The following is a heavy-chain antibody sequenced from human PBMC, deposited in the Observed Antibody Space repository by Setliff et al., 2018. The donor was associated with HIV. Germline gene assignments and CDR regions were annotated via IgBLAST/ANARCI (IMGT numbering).Heavy chain of an antibody. V-gene: IGHV1-2*05. Sequence: VQVSCKASGYTFTGYHIHWVRQAPGQGLEWLGRINPNSGGTKYAQKFQGRVTMTRDTSISTAYMQLSSLSSDDTVVYYCARGGYSGYDTGDAFDIWGQGTMVTVSS. CDR3: ARGGYSGYDTGDAFDI. D-gene: IGHD5-12*01. CDR1: GYTFTGYH. CDR2: INPNSGGT. J-gene: IGHJ3*02.